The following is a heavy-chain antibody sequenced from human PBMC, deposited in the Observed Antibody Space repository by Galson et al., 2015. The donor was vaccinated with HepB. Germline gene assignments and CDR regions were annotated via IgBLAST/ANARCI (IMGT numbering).Heavy chain of an antibody. Sequence: SLRLSCAASGFTFSDYYMSWIRQAPGKGLEWVSYISSSGSTIYYADSVKGRFTISRDNAKNSLYLQMNSLRAEDTAVYYCARDHPVVAATPSAFDIWGQGTMVTVSS. J-gene: IGHJ3*02. V-gene: IGHV3-11*01. CDR3: ARDHPVVAATPSAFDI. CDR1: GFTFSDYY. D-gene: IGHD2-15*01. CDR2: ISSSGSTI.